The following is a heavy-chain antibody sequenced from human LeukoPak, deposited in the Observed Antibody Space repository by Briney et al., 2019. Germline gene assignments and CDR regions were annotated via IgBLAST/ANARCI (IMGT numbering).Heavy chain of an antibody. J-gene: IGHJ4*02. V-gene: IGHV3-74*01. CDR1: GFTFSSYW. CDR3: ARDFTNIRGGGYFDN. D-gene: IGHD2/OR15-2a*01. Sequence: GGSLRLSCAASGFTFSSYWMHWVRQAPGKGLAWVSRINSDGSSTSYADSVKGRFTISRDNSKNTLYLQMNSLRAEDTAVYHCARDFTNIRGGGYFDNWGQGTLVTVSS. CDR2: INSDGSST.